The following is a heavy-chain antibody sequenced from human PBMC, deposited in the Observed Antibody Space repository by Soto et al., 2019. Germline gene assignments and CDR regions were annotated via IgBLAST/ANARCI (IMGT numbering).Heavy chain of an antibody. CDR3: ARGLRFAESSSWEYCFDP. CDR1: GYTFTSYD. D-gene: IGHD6-13*01. J-gene: IGHJ5*02. V-gene: IGHV1-8*01. CDR2: MNPNSGNT. Sequence: ASLKVSCKASGYTFTSYDINWVRQATGQGLEWMGWMNPNSGNTGYAQKFQGRVTMTRNTSISTAYMELSSLRSEDTAVYYCARGLRFAESSSWEYCFDPWRQRTLVTVSS.